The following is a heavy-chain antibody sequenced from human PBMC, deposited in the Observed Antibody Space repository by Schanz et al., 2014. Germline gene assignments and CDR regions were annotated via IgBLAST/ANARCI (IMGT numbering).Heavy chain of an antibody. V-gene: IGHV1-8*01. D-gene: IGHD3-10*01. CDR1: GYNITSND. J-gene: IGHJ4*02. CDR3: ARGRGFYDY. Sequence: QVHLVQSGAEVKKPGASVKVSCKASGYNITSNDVTWVRQATGQGLEWMGWMNPNSGNTGYAQRFQGRVSITADTSTNTAYMELSSLTSEDTAVHYCARGRGFYDYWGQGTLVTVSS. CDR2: MNPNSGNT.